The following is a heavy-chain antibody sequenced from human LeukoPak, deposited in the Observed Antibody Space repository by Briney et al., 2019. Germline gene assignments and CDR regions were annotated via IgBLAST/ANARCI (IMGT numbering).Heavy chain of an antibody. CDR2: ISGSGGST. V-gene: IGHV3-23*01. Sequence: GSLRLSCAASGFTFSSYAMSWVRQAPGKGLEWVSTISGSGGSTYYADSVKGRFTISRDNSKNTLYLQMNSLRAEDTAVYYCARFYGAFWDYYYYGMDVWGQGTTVTVSS. CDR1: GFTFSSYA. CDR3: ARFYGAFWDYYYYGMDV. J-gene: IGHJ6*02. D-gene: IGHD4-17*01.